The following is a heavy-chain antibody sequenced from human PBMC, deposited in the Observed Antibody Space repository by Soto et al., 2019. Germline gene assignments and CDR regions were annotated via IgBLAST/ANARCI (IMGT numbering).Heavy chain of an antibody. D-gene: IGHD6-19*01. CDR2: ISYDGSNK. V-gene: IGHV3-30*18. CDR3: AKDTIAVAPTFDY. CDR1: GFTFSSYG. J-gene: IGHJ4*02. Sequence: QVQLVESGGGVVKPGRSLRLSCAASGFTFSSYGMHWVRQAPGKGLEWVAVISYDGSNKYYADSVKGRFTISRDNSKNTLYLQMNSLRAEDTAVYYCAKDTIAVAPTFDYWGQGTLVTVSS.